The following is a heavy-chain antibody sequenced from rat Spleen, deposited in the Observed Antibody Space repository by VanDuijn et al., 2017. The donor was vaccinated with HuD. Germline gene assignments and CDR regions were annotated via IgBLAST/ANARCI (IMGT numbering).Heavy chain of an antibody. CDR1: GFTFSDYG. CDR3: ARRHYGYTDYFDY. V-gene: IGHV5-29*01. J-gene: IGHJ2*01. CDR2: ISYDGSNT. D-gene: IGHD1-9*01. Sequence: EVRLVESGGGLVQPGRSLKLSCAASGFTFSDYGVAWVRQAPTKGLEWVATISYDGSNTYYRDSVKGRFTISRDNAKSTLSLQMDSLRSEDTATYYCARRHYGYTDYFDYWGQGVMVTVSS.